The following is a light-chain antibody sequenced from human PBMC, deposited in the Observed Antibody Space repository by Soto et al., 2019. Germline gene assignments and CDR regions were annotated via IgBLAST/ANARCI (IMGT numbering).Light chain of an antibody. CDR1: QNVSRF. J-gene: IGKJ4*01. CDR2: DAS. V-gene: IGKV3-11*01. CDR3: QQRSNWPPLT. Sequence: EIVLTQSPATLSLSPGERATLSCRASQNVSRFLAWYQRRPGQAHRLLIYDASKRASDIPARFSGSGAGTDFTLTISSLEPEDSAVYYCQQRSNWPPLTFGGGTKVEIK.